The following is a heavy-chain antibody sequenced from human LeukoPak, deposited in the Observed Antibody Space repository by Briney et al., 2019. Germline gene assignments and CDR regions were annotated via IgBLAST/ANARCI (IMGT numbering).Heavy chain of an antibody. J-gene: IGHJ3*02. CDR2: IYYSGST. CDR1: GGSISSYY. CDR3: ARYCGGDCYSTDAFDI. D-gene: IGHD2-21*02. Sequence: SETLSLTCTVSGGSISSYYWSWIRQPPGKGLEWIGYIYYSGSTNYNPSLKSRVTISVGTSKNQFSLKLSSVTAADTAVYYCARYCGGDCYSTDAFDIWGQGTMVTVSS. V-gene: IGHV4-59*08.